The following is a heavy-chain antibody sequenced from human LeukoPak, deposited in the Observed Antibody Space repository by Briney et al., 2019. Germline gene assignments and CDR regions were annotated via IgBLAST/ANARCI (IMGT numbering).Heavy chain of an antibody. D-gene: IGHD1-14*01. Sequence: PSQTLSLTCTVSGGSISSGGYYWRWIRQHPGKGLEWIGYIYYSGSTYYSPSLKSRVTISVDTSKNQFSLKLSSVTAADTAVYYCARSVAGGPLVAFYYWGQGTLVTVSS. CDR3: ARSVAGGPLVAFYY. CDR1: GGSISSGGYY. V-gene: IGHV4-31*03. CDR2: IYYSGST. J-gene: IGHJ4*02.